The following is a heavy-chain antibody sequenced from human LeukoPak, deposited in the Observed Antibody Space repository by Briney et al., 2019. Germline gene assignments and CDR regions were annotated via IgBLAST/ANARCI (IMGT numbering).Heavy chain of an antibody. D-gene: IGHD6-19*01. V-gene: IGHV3-33*01. J-gene: IGHJ6*02. CDR2: TWYDGSNK. CDR3: ARGDKEYSSGWYVGYYYGMDV. CDR1: GFTFSSYG. Sequence: GRSLRLSCAASGFTFSSYGMHWVRQAPGKGLGWVAVTWYDGSNKYYADSVKGRFTISRDNSKNTLYLQMNSLRAEDTAVYYCARGDKEYSSGWYVGYYYGMDVWGQGTTVTVSS.